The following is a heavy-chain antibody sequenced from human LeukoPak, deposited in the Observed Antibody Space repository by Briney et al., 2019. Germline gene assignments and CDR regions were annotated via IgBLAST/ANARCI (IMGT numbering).Heavy chain of an antibody. J-gene: IGHJ5*02. D-gene: IGHD1-1*01. Sequence: PSETLSLTCAVYGGSFSGYYWSWIRQPPGKGLEWIGEINHSGSTNYNPSLKSRVTISVDTSKNQFSLKLSSVTAADTAVYYCARGDRYRNWFDPWGQGTLVTVSS. CDR1: GGSFSGYY. V-gene: IGHV4-34*01. CDR2: INHSGST. CDR3: ARGDRYRNWFDP.